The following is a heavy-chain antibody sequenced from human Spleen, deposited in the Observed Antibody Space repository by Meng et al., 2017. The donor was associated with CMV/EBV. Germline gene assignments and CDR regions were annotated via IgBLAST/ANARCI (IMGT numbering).Heavy chain of an antibody. Sequence: GGSLRLSCAASGFTFSSYEMNWVRQAPGKGLEWVSYISSSGSTIYYADSVKGRFTISRDNAKNSLYLQMNSLRAEDTAVYYCARDGLSSGAFDIWGQGTMVTVSS. J-gene: IGHJ3*02. CDR1: GFTFSSYE. V-gene: IGHV3-48*03. D-gene: IGHD1-26*01. CDR3: ARDGLSSGAFDI. CDR2: ISSSGSTI.